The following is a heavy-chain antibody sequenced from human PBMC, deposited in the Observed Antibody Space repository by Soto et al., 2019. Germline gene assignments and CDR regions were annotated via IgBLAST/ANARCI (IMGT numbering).Heavy chain of an antibody. D-gene: IGHD3-16*01. J-gene: IGHJ6*03. CDR2: IYYSGST. CDR3: ARGWGYTHYYYYMDV. Sequence: SETLSLTCTVSGGSISSYYWSWVRQPPGKGLEWIGYIYYSGSTNYNPPLKSRVTISVDTSQIQFSLKLSSVTAADTAVYYCARGWGYTHYYYYMDVWGKGTTVTVSS. CDR1: GGSISSYY. V-gene: IGHV4-59*01.